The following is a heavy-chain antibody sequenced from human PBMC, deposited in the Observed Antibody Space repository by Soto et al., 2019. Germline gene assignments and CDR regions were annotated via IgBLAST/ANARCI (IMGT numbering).Heavy chain of an antibody. CDR3: ARMATFGWARRLEA. D-gene: IGHD3-16*01. J-gene: IGHJ5*02. CDR1: GHTLTELS. V-gene: IGHV1-24*01. Sequence: ASVKFSCTISGHTLTELSIHWVRQAPGKGLEWMGGFDPEGGEAIYAQKWHGRVTVTEDTVTDTAYMELSGLRSDDTAIYYCARMATFGWARRLEAWCQGTLVNDSP. CDR2: FDPEGGEA.